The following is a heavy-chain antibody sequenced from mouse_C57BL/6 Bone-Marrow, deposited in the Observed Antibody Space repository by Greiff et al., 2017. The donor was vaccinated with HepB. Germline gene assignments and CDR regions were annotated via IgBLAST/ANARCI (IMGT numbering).Heavy chain of an antibody. CDR2: IYPGSGST. Sequence: VQLQQPGAELVKPGASVKMSCKASGYTFTSYWITWVKQRPGQGLEWIGDIYPGSGSTNYNEKFKSKATLTVDTSSSTAYMQLSSLTSEDSAVYYCARQGYDYENFDVWGTGTTVTVSS. D-gene: IGHD2-4*01. V-gene: IGHV1-55*01. CDR1: GYTFTSYW. CDR3: ARQGYDYENFDV. J-gene: IGHJ1*03.